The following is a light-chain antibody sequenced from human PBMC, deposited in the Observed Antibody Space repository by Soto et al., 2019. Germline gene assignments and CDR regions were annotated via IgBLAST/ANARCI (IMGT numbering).Light chain of an antibody. Sequence: DTQMTQSPSSLSASVGDRVTITCQASHDINNYLNWYQQKPGKAPKILISHGSNLETGVPSRFSGSGSGTDFTFTISSLQPEDIATYYCQQYDNLPLTFGGGTKVEIK. V-gene: IGKV1-33*01. CDR1: HDINNY. J-gene: IGKJ4*01. CDR2: HGS. CDR3: QQYDNLPLT.